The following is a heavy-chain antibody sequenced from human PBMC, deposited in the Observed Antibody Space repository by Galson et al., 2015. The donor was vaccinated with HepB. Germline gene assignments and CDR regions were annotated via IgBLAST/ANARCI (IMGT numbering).Heavy chain of an antibody. Sequence: SLRLSCAASGFTFINAWMSWVRQAPGKGLEWVGRIKSKTDGGTTDYAAPVKGRFTISRDDSKNTLYLQMNSLKTEDTAVYYCTAQAAADVYYYYGMDVWGQGTTVTVSS. V-gene: IGHV3-15*01. J-gene: IGHJ6*02. CDR3: TAQAAADVYYYYGMDV. CDR1: GFTFINAW. CDR2: IKSKTDGGTT. D-gene: IGHD6-13*01.